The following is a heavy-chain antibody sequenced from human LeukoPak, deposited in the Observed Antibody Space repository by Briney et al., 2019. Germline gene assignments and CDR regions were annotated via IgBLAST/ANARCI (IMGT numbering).Heavy chain of an antibody. Sequence: GGSLRHSCAGSGFTFSTYVMHWVRQAPGKGLEWAALISYDGNSKYYADSVKGRFTISRDNSKNTVYLQMDSLRAEDTAVYYCARVTTSTKYHSGMDIWAQRTTVTVSS. CDR3: ARVTTSTKYHSGMDI. J-gene: IGHJ6*02. CDR2: ISYDGNSK. CDR1: GFTFSTYV. V-gene: IGHV3-30*03. D-gene: IGHD2-2*01.